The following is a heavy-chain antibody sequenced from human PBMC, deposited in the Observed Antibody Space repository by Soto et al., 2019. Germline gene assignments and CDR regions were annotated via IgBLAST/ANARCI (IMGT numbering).Heavy chain of an antibody. CDR2: ISYDGSNK. Sequence: WIKQAPGKGLEWVAVISYDGSNKYYSDSGNGRFPLSRDNSKNTLYLQMTSLRAEDTAVYYCAKDQLERWGDDAFDIWGQGTMVTVSS. CDR3: AKDQLERWGDDAFDI. V-gene: IGHV3-30*18. J-gene: IGHJ3*02. D-gene: IGHD1-1*01.